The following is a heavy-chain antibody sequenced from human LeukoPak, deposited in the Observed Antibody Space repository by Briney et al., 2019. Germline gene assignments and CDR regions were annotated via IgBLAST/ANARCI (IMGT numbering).Heavy chain of an antibody. V-gene: IGHV4-59*01. J-gene: IGHJ3*02. CDR3: ARDHGEPDDFWRRPDAFDI. D-gene: IGHD3-3*01. CDR1: GGSISSYY. Sequence: SETLSLTCTVSGGSISSYYWSWIRQPPGKGLEWIAYIDYSASTNYNPSLKSRVTISVDTSKNQFSLKLSSVTAADTAVYYCARDHGEPDDFWRRPDAFDIWGQGTMVTVSS. CDR2: IDYSAST.